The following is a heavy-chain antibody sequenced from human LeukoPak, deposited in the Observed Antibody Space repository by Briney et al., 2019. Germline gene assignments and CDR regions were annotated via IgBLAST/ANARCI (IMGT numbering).Heavy chain of an antibody. Sequence: ASVKVSCKPSGYTFTAYNIHWVRQAPGQGLEWMGWMNPNSGDTNYAQNFQGRVTMTRDTSISTAYMELSSLRSDDTAVYLCLRGGGRSYCDYWGQGTPVTVSS. D-gene: IGHD2-15*01. CDR3: LRGGGRSYCDY. CDR1: GYTFTAYN. V-gene: IGHV1-2*02. CDR2: MNPNSGDT. J-gene: IGHJ4*02.